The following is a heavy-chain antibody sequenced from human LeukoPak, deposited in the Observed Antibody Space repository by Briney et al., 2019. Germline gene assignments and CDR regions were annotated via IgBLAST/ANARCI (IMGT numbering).Heavy chain of an antibody. CDR2: IWYDKNKK. CDR1: GFTFSSYG. V-gene: IGHV3-33*01. CDR3: ARGTSYGPDY. D-gene: IGHD3-10*01. J-gene: IGHJ4*02. Sequence: GGSLRLSCAASGFTFSSYGMHWVRQAPGKGLEWVAVIWYDKNKKYYTDSVKGRFTISRDNSKNTLYLQTNSLRAEDTAVYYCARGTSYGPDYWGQGTLVTVSS.